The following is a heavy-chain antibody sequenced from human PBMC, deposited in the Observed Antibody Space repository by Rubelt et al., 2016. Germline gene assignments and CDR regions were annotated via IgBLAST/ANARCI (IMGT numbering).Heavy chain of an antibody. CDR2: ISYDGSNK. CDR3: ARVGDGDYWGGNDY. V-gene: IGHV3-30*04. J-gene: IGHJ4*02. CDR1: GFTFSSYA. D-gene: IGHD4-17*01. Sequence: DSGGDLVQPGGSLRLSCAASGFTFSSYAMSWVRQAPGKGLEWVAVISYDGSNKYYADSVKGRFTISRDNSKNTLDLQMNSLRAEDTAVYYCARVGDGDYWGGNDYWGQGTLVTVSS.